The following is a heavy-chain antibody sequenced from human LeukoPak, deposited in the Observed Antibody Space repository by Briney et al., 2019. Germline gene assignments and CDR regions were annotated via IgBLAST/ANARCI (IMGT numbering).Heavy chain of an antibody. CDR2: IYSSGST. V-gene: IGHV4-4*07. J-gene: IGHJ4*02. Sequence: PSETLSLTCAVSGGSISSYYWTWIRQPAGKGLEWIGRIYSSGSTNYNPSLKSRVTMSVEMTKNQFSLKLSSVTAADSAVYYCARDSLAVAPTFDYWGQGTLVTVSS. CDR1: GGSISSYY. CDR3: ARDSLAVAPTFDY. D-gene: IGHD6-19*01.